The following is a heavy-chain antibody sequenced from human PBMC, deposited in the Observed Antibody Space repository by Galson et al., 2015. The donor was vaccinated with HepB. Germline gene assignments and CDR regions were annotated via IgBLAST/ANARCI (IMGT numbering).Heavy chain of an antibody. CDR2: ISAYNGNT. J-gene: IGHJ6*03. CDR1: GYTFTSYG. V-gene: IGHV1-18*01. CDR3: ARDHPLLEWLLSGWWSVDYYMDV. D-gene: IGHD3-3*01. Sequence: SVKVSCKASGYTFTSYGISWVRQAPGQGLEWMGWISAYNGNTNYAQKLQGRVTMTTDTSTSTAYMELRSLRSDDTAVYYCARDHPLLEWLLSGWWSVDYYMDVWGKGTTVTVSS.